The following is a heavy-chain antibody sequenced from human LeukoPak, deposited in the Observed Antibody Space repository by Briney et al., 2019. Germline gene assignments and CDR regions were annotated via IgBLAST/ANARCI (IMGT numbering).Heavy chain of an antibody. D-gene: IGHD3-22*01. Sequence: ASVKVSCKVSGYTLTELSMHWVRQAPGKGLEWMGGFDPEDGETIYAQKFQGRVTMTEDTSTDTAYMELSSLRSEDTAVYYCARANYYYDTSGEKQPYYYGMDVWGQGTTVTVSS. CDR1: GYTLTELS. J-gene: IGHJ6*02. V-gene: IGHV1-24*01. CDR2: FDPEDGET. CDR3: ARANYYYDTSGEKQPYYYGMDV.